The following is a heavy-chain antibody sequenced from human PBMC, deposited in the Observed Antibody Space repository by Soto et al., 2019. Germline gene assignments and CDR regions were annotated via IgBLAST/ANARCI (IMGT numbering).Heavy chain of an antibody. CDR3: ARDRGLYYDILTGYVGVNYYYYGMDV. D-gene: IGHD3-9*01. V-gene: IGHV3-33*01. Sequence: PGGSLRLSCAASGFTFSSYGMHWVRQAPGKGLEWVAVIWYDGSNKYYADSVKGRFTISRDNSKNTLYLQMNSLRAEDTAVYYCARDRGLYYDILTGYVGVNYYYYGMDVWGQGTTVTVSS. CDR1: GFTFSSYG. J-gene: IGHJ6*02. CDR2: IWYDGSNK.